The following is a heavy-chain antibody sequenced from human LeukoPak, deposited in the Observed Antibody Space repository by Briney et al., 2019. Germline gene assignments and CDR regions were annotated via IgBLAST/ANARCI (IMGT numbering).Heavy chain of an antibody. CDR3: ARALVVVAANYYFDP. CDR1: GGTFSSYS. J-gene: IGHJ4*02. V-gene: IGHV1-69*05. CDR2: IIPIFCTA. Sequence: SVKVSCKASGGTFSSYSISWVRQAPGQALEWMGRIIPIFCTANYAQKFQGRVKITTAESTSTAHMELSSLRSEDTAVYYCARALVVVAANYYFDPWGQGTLVTVSS. D-gene: IGHD2-15*01.